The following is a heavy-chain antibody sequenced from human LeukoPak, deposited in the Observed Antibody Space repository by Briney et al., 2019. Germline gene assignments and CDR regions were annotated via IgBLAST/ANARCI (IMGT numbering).Heavy chain of an antibody. CDR1: SGSISSGDLH. Sequence: PSETLSLTCIVSSGSISSGDLHWSWVRQPPGKGLEWIGYIYYTGRTYYNPSLKSRVTISVDTSRNQFSLKLNSVTATDTAVYYCARVKGNHQNWFDPWGQGTLVTVSS. CDR2: IYYTGRT. J-gene: IGHJ5*02. CDR3: ARVKGNHQNWFDP. D-gene: IGHD1-14*01. V-gene: IGHV4-30-4*01.